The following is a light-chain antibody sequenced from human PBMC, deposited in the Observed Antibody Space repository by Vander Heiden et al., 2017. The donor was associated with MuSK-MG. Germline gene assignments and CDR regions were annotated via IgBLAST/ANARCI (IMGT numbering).Light chain of an antibody. Sequence: VVMIQSPLFLPVPLGQPASISCRSSQSIVYSNGNTYLSWCQQRPGQSPRRLIYEVSNRDPVVPDRFSGSGSGTDFTLKISRVEAEDVGVYYCMQSTHWPPFTFGQGTKLEIK. J-gene: IGKJ2*01. V-gene: IGKV2-30*01. CDR3: MQSTHWPPFT. CDR1: QSIVYSNGNTY. CDR2: EVS.